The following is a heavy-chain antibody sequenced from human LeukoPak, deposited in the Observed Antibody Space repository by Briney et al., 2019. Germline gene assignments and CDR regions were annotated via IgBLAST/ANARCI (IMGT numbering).Heavy chain of an antibody. J-gene: IGHJ6*02. CDR1: GFTFSDYY. CDR3: ARKSGSNYPHSNYYYGRDV. Sequence: GGSLRLSCAASGFTFSDYYMSWIRQAPGKGLEWVSYISSSGSTIYYADSVKGRFTISRDNAKNSLYLQMNSLRAEDTAVYYCARKSGSNYPHSNYYYGRDVWGQGTTVTVSS. CDR2: ISSSGSTI. D-gene: IGHD3-10*01. V-gene: IGHV3-11*01.